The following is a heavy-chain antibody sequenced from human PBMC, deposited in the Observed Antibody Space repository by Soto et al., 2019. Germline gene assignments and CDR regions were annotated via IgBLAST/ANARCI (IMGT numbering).Heavy chain of an antibody. D-gene: IGHD2-8*02. Sequence: QVQLQQWGAGLLKPSETLSLTCAVYGGSFSGYYWTWIRQPPGTGLEWIGEINHSGSTNYNPSLKSRVTISVDRSKNQFSLNLTAVTAADTAVYYCARDKITGLFDYWGQGTLVTVSS. CDR2: INHSGST. CDR3: ARDKITGLFDY. J-gene: IGHJ4*02. CDR1: GGSFSGYY. V-gene: IGHV4-34*01.